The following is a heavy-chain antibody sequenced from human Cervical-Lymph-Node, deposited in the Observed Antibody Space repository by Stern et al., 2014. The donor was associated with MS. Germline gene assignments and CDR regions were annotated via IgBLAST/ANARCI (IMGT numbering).Heavy chain of an antibody. J-gene: IGHJ4*02. CDR3: ARGQYYGDSRGIDY. D-gene: IGHD4-17*01. Sequence: QVQLGQSGAEVKKPGASVKVSCKASGGTFSSYDISWVRQAPGQGLEWIGGIIPIFGTANNAQKIQGRVMIAADESQSIANMRRSSLRSEDTAVYYCARGQYYGDSRGIDYWGQGTLVTVSS. V-gene: IGHV1-69*01. CDR1: GGTFSSYD. CDR2: IIPIFGTA.